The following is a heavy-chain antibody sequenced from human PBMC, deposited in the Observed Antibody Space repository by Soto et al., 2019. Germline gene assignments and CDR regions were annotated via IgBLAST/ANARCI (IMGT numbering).Heavy chain of an antibody. D-gene: IGHD3-10*01. Sequence: ASVKVSCKASGYTFTGYFMHWVRQAPGQGLEWMGWINPYSGGADYAQSFQGRVTMTRDTSISTVYMELSRLRFDDTAVYYCARVIRGAYYNSPLDACRQRTVVTAS. V-gene: IGHV1-2*02. CDR2: INPYSGGA. J-gene: IGHJ5*02. CDR3: ARVIRGAYYNSPLDA. CDR1: GYTFTGYF.